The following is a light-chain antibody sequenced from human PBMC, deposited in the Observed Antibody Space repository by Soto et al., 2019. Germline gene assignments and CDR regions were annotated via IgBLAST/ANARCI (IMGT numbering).Light chain of an antibody. CDR2: GNN. V-gene: IGLV1-40*01. CDR1: SSNIGAGYD. CDR3: QSYDSSLSGWV. Sequence: QSVLRQPPSVSGAPGQRVTISCTGSSSNIGAGYDVQWYQQLPGTAPKLLIYGNNNRPSGVPDRFSGSKSGASASLAITGLQAEDEADYYCQSYDSSLSGWVFGTGTKVTVL. J-gene: IGLJ1*01.